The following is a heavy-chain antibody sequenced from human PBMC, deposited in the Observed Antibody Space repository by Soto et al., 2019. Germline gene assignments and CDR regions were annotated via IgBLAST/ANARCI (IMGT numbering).Heavy chain of an antibody. Sequence: SETLSLTCTVSGGSISSYYWSWIRQPPGKGLEWIGYIYYSGSTNYNPSLKSRVTISVDTSKNQFSLKLSSVTAADTAVYYCARGADGSSSGGEYWLSYYFDYWGQGTLVTVSS. CDR3: ARGADGSSSGGEYWLSYYFDY. CDR1: GGSISSYY. D-gene: IGHD6-6*01. J-gene: IGHJ4*02. V-gene: IGHV4-59*01. CDR2: IYYSGST.